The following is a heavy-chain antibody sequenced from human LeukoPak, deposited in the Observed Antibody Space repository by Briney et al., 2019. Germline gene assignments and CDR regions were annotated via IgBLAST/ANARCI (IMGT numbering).Heavy chain of an antibody. CDR1: GFTFSSYD. J-gene: IGHJ4*02. CDR2: IGTAGDT. CDR3: AKAIPPYYDFWSGYSYYYFDY. V-gene: IGHV3-13*01. Sequence: GGSLRLSCAASGFTFSSYDMHWVRQATGKGLEWVSAIGTAGDTYYPGSVKGRFTISRENAKNSLYLQMNSLRAGDTAVYYCAKAIPPYYDFWSGYSYYYFDYWGQGTLVTVSS. D-gene: IGHD3-3*01.